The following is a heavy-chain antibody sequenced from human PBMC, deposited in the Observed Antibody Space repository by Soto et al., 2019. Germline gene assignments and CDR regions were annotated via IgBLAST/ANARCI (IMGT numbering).Heavy chain of an antibody. CDR2: IIPIFGTA. CDR1: GGTFSSCA. V-gene: IGHV1-69*13. D-gene: IGHD1-7*01. J-gene: IGHJ6*02. Sequence: ASVEVCCEASGGTFSSCAISWVRQAPGQGLEWMGGIIPIFGTANYAQKFQGRVTITADESTSTAYMELSSLRSEDTAVYYCARVAELRSYYYYGMDVWGQGTTVTVS. CDR3: ARVAELRSYYYYGMDV.